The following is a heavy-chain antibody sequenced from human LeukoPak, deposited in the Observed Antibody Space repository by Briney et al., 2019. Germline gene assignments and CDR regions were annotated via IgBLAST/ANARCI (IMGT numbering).Heavy chain of an antibody. J-gene: IGHJ4*02. V-gene: IGHV4-34*01. CDR3: ARRGSAAYYDSSGYYYY. Sequence: SETLSLTCTVSGGSISSYYWSWIRQPPGKGLEWIREINHSGSTNYNPSLKSRVTISVDTSKNQFSLKLSSVTAADTAVYYCARRGSAAYYDSSGYYYYWGQGTLVTVSS. D-gene: IGHD3-22*01. CDR2: INHSGST. CDR1: GGSISSYY.